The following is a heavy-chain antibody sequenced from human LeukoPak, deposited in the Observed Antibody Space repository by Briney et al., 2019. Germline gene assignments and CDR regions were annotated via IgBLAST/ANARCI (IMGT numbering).Heavy chain of an antibody. CDR3: GTGDPRFDY. D-gene: IGHD7-27*01. V-gene: IGHV3-48*01. J-gene: IGHJ4*02. CDR2: ISSGSSAI. Sequence: PGGSLRLSCAASGFSFSTYSMNWVRQAPGKGLQWVSYISSGSSAIYYTDSVKGRFTITRDGAKNSVYLQMNSLSTEDTAVYYCGTGDPRFDYWGQGILVTVSS. CDR1: GFSFSTYS.